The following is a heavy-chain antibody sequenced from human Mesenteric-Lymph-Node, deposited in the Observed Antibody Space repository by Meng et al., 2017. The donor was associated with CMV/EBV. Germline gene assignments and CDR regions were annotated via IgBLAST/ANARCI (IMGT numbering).Heavy chain of an antibody. V-gene: IGHV4-31*02. CDR2: IYYSGST. CDR1: ASIISGGSY. D-gene: IGHD5-12*01. Sequence: ASIISGGSYWSWLRQHPGKGLEWIGYIYYSGSTYHNPSLKSRVSISVDTSKNQFSLKLSSVTAADTAVYYCASPGYSGYATRRFDYWGQGTLVTVSS. CDR3: ASPGYSGYATRRFDY. J-gene: IGHJ4*02.